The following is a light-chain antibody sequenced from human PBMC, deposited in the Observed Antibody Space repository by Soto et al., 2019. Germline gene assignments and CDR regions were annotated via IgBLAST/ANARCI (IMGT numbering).Light chain of an antibody. J-gene: IGLJ3*02. Sequence: QSVLTQPASVSGSPGQSITISCTGTSSDVGAYDYVSWYQQHPDKAPKLMIFEVSDRPSGVSNRFSGSNSGNTASLPISGLQSEEESDYFCISYTSNSTLVFGGGTKLTVL. CDR3: ISYTSNSTLV. V-gene: IGLV2-14*01. CDR1: SSDVGAYDY. CDR2: EVS.